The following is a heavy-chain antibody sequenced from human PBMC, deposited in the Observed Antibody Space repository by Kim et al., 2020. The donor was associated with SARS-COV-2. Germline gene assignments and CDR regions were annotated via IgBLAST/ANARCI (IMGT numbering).Heavy chain of an antibody. Sequence: ASVKVSCKASGYTFTNYYMHWVRQAPGQGLEWMGIINPSGNSTSYAQKFQGRVTMTRDTSTVYMELSSLRFEDTAVYYCARTGSGTSVRADYWGQGTLVTVSS. J-gene: IGHJ4*02. V-gene: IGHV1-46*01. CDR2: INPSGNST. CDR1: GYTFTNYY. CDR3: ARTGSGTSVRADY. D-gene: IGHD1-1*01.